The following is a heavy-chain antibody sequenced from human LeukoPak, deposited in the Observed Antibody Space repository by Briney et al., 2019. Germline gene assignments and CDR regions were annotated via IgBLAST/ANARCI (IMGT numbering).Heavy chain of an antibody. V-gene: IGHV3-11*04. D-gene: IGHD4-17*01. CDR3: ARNDDYGDYSFDY. CDR2: ISSSGSTI. CDR1: GFSFSDYY. J-gene: IGHJ4*02. Sequence: GGSLRLSCAASGFSFSDYYMSWIRQAPGKGLEWVSYISSSGSTIYYADSVKGRFTISRDNSKNTLYLQMNSLRAEDTAVYYYARNDDYGDYSFDYWGQGTLVTVSS.